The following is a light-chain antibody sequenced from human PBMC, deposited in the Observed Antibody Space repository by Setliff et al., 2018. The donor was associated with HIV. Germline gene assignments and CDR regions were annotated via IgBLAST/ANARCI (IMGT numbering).Light chain of an antibody. V-gene: IGLV2-14*03. CDR3: SSFTSSNIYV. CDR1: SRDVGGRNY. Sequence: QSALTQPASVSGSLGQSITMSCTGTSRDVGGRNYVSWYQQHPGKAPKLMIYDVSNRPSGVSNRFSGSKSGSTASLTISGLQAEDEADYYCSSFTSSNIYVFGTGTKVTVL. J-gene: IGLJ1*01. CDR2: DVS.